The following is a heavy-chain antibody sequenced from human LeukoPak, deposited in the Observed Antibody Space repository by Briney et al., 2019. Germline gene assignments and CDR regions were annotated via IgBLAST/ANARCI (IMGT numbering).Heavy chain of an antibody. CDR1: GGTFSSYA. CDR3: ARDSTVMVRGVIMTYYYYYYMDV. J-gene: IGHJ6*03. D-gene: IGHD3-10*01. V-gene: IGHV1-69*06. Sequence: SVKVSCKASGGTFSSYALNWVRQAPGQGLEWMGEIIPMYDKTNYAQKLQGRVTMTADTSTSTAYMELRSLRSDDTAVYYCARDSTVMVRGVIMTYYYYYYMDVWGKGTTVTISS. CDR2: IIPMYDKT.